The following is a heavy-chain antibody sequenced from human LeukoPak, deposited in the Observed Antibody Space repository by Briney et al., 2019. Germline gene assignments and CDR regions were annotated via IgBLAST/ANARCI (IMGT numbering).Heavy chain of an antibody. CDR3: ARGGSYDFWSGCAFDI. CDR1: GGSISSYY. J-gene: IGHJ3*02. D-gene: IGHD3-3*01. CDR2: IYYSGST. V-gene: IGHV4-59*01. Sequence: KPSETLSLTCTVSGGSISSYYWSWIRQPPGKGLEWIGYIYYSGSTNYNTSLKSRVTISVDTSKNQFSLKLSSVTAADTAVYYCARGGSYDFWSGCAFDIWGQGTMVTVSS.